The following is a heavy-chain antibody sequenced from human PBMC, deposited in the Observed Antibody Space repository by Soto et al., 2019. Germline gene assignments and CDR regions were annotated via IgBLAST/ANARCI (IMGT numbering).Heavy chain of an antibody. Sequence: QVQLVQSGAEVKKPGSSVKVSCKASGGTFSSYTISWVRQAPGQGLEWMGRIIPILGIANYAQKFQGRVTITADKSTSAAYMELSSLRSEDTAVYYCAIVLRMDAFDIWGHGTMVTVSS. J-gene: IGHJ3*02. V-gene: IGHV1-69*02. D-gene: IGHD4-17*01. CDR1: GGTFSSYT. CDR3: AIVLRMDAFDI. CDR2: IIPILGIA.